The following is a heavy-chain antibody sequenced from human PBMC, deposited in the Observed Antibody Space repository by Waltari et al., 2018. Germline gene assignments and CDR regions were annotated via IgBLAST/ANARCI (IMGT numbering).Heavy chain of an antibody. CDR1: GFRFSNYW. Sequence: EEQLLESGGGLVQPGDSLRLSCAASGFRFSNYWMNWVRQAPGKGLVGCQRISKDESIVTAADAGKGRVTISRDNAKNTLFLQMKRLRAEDTAVYYCVRLAQRTYKSPVPGRHYYYGMDVWGQGTTVTVSS. J-gene: IGHJ6*02. CDR2: ISKDESIV. V-gene: IGHV3-74*03. D-gene: IGHD3-10*01. CDR3: VRLAQRTYKSPVPGRHYYYGMDV.